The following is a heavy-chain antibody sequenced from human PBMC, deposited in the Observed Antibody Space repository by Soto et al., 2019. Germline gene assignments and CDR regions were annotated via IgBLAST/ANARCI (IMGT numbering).Heavy chain of an antibody. V-gene: IGHV4-34*01. CDR1: GGSFSGYY. CDR2: INHSGST. Sequence: QVQLQQWGAGLLKPSETLSLTCAVYGGSFSGYYWSWIRQPPGKGLEWIWEINHSGSTNYNPSLKSRVTISVDTSKNQFSLKRSSVTAADTAVYYCARGSISVYVWGSYRQNWFDPWGHGNLVIVSS. CDR3: ARGSISVYVWGSYRQNWFDP. D-gene: IGHD3-16*02. J-gene: IGHJ5*02.